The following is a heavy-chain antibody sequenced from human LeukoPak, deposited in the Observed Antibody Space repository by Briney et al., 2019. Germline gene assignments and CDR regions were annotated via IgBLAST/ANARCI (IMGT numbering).Heavy chain of an antibody. Sequence: PSETLSLTCAVSGGSFSANYWSWIRQPPGEGPEWIGEINHTGRTNCNPSLKSRVTISVDMSKNQFSLKLSSVTAADTAVYARVGYISGWYPFDFWGLGTLVIVSS. CDR2: INHTGRT. CDR3: VGYISGWYPFDF. V-gene: IGHV4-34*01. J-gene: IGHJ4*02. CDR1: GGSFSANY. D-gene: IGHD6-19*01.